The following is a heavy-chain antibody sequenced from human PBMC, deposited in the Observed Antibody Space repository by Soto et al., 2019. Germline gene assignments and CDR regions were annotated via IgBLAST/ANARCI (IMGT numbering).Heavy chain of an antibody. CDR3: AKFGSGWYYFDY. CDR1: GFTFSNYP. Sequence: EVQVLESGGGLVQPGGSLRLSCAASGFTFSNYPMSWVRQAPGKGLEWVSGMSGSGASTYYADSVKGRFTISRDNSKNTLYLQMNSLSGEDTAIYYCAKFGSGWYYFDYWGQGTLVTVS. CDR2: MSGSGAST. D-gene: IGHD6-19*01. J-gene: IGHJ4*02. V-gene: IGHV3-23*01.